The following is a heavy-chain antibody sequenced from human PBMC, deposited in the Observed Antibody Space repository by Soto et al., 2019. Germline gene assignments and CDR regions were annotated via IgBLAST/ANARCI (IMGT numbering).Heavy chain of an antibody. J-gene: IGHJ4*02. CDR3: ARVDSSSWNWVLDY. CDR1: AAAVSVGVYD. D-gene: IGHD6-13*01. CDR2: IYHSGNT. V-gene: IGHV4-30-4*02. Sequence: PSEALSLTCTFAAAAVSVGVYDRSSTRQPPGKGLEWIGNIYHSGNTNYNPSLKSRVIISVDTSKNQFSLKLTSVTAADTAVYYCARVDSSSWNWVLDYWGRGTLVTVS.